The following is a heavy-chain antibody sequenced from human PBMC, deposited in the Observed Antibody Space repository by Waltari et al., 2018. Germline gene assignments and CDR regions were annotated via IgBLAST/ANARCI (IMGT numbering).Heavy chain of an antibody. CDR3: AKGDPFDY. J-gene: IGHJ4*02. CDR2: ISYDGSNK. CDR1: GFTFSSYG. Sequence: QVQLVVPGGGVVQPGGSLRLSWADSGFTFSSYGMLWVRQAPGKGLEWVAVISYDGSNKYYADSVKGRFTISRDNSKNTLYLQMNSLRAEDTAVYYCAKGDPFDYWGQGTLVTVSS. V-gene: IGHV3-30*18.